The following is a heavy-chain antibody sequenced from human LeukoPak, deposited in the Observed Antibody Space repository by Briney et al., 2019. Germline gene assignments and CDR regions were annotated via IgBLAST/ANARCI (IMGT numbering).Heavy chain of an antibody. Sequence: ASVKVSCKASRYTFTNYYIHWVRQAPGQGLEWMGIINPSGGTTSYAQKFQGRVTMARDTSTSTVYMEMSSLRSEDTAVYHCAKVKESVAFDIWGQGTMVTVSS. CDR1: RYTFTNYY. CDR2: INPSGGTT. D-gene: IGHD3-3*01. V-gene: IGHV1-46*01. J-gene: IGHJ3*02. CDR3: AKVKESVAFDI.